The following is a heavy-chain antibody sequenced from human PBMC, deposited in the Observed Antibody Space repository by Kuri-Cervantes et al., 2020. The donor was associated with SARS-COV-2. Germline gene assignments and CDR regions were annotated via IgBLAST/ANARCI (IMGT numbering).Heavy chain of an antibody. CDR1: GGSVRSGSYY. J-gene: IGHJ4*02. D-gene: IGHD2-15*01. CDR3: ARDLPGYCSGGSCGGQFGY. Sequence: SETLSLTCTVSGGSVRSGSYYWSWIRQPPGKGLEWLGYMYYTGSTNYNPSLTSRVTISVDTSKNQFSLKLSSVTAADTAVYYCARDLPGYCSGGSCGGQFGYWGQGTLVTVSS. V-gene: IGHV4-61*01. CDR2: MYYTGST.